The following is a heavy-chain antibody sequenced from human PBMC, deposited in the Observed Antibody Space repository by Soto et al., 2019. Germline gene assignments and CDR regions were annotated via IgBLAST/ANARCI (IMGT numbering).Heavy chain of an antibody. CDR1: GFSLNTSGVG. J-gene: IGHJ4*02. CDR2: IYWDDDK. V-gene: IGHV2-5*02. CDR3: AHRRPNGELDY. D-gene: IGHD4-17*01. Sequence: QITLKESGPTVVKPTQTLTLTCTFSGFSLNTSGVGVGWIRQPPGKALEWLAVIYWDDDKRYRTALKSRLTITKDTSKNQVVLTMTNMDPVDTATYYCAHRRPNGELDYWGQGTLVTVSS.